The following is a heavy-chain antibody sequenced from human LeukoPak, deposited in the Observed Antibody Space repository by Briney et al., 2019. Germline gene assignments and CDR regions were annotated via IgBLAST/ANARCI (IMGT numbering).Heavy chain of an antibody. CDR2: INPNSGGT. Sequence: ASVKVSCKASGYTFTGYYMHWVRQAPVQGLEWMGRINPNSGGTNYAQKFQGRVTMTRDTSISTAYMELSRLRSDDTAVYYCARVYYYDSSGSLLFDYWGQGTLVTVSS. V-gene: IGHV1-2*06. CDR1: GYTFTGYY. J-gene: IGHJ4*02. D-gene: IGHD3-22*01. CDR3: ARVYYYDSSGSLLFDY.